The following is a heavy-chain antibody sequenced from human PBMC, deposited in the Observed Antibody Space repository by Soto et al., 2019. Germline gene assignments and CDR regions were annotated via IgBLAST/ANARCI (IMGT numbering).Heavy chain of an antibody. CDR1: RFIFSMYW. CDR2: ISDHGTTT. CDR3: TRGPRADSSRTWGH. J-gene: IGHJ4*02. Sequence: PGESLKISIVASRFIFSMYWMHWVRHVPGQCPFWVSRISDHGTTTNYADSVIGRFTISRDNSKNTLYLQMHNLKPDDTAISYCTRGPRADSSRTWGHWDQRTPVTVSS. D-gene: IGHD1-26*01. V-gene: IGHV3-74*01.